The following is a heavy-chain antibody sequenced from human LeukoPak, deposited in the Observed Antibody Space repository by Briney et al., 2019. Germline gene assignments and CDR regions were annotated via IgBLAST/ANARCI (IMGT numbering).Heavy chain of an antibody. CDR2: INPSGGST. V-gene: IGHV1-46*01. CDR3: ASCAYYGDYEDY. CDR1: GYTFTSYY. D-gene: IGHD4-17*01. J-gene: IGHJ4*02. Sequence: ASVKVSCKASGYTFTSYYMHWVRQAPGQGLEWMEIINPSGGSTSYAQKFQGRVTMTRDTSTSTVYMELSSLRSEDTAVYYCASCAYYGDYEDYWGQGTLVTVSS.